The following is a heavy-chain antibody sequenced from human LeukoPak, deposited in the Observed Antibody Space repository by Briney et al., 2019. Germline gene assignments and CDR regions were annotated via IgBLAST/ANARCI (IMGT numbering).Heavy chain of an antibody. V-gene: IGHV3-23*01. CDR2: ITASGGNT. J-gene: IGHJ4*02. D-gene: IGHD2-2*01. CDR3: AKLIPPVDCSRTSCYGFDY. Sequence: PGGSLRLSCAASGFTFSSYAMSWVRQAPGKGLEWVSAITASGGNTYYTDSVKGRFTISRDNSKNTLYLQMSSLRAEDTAVYYCAKLIPPVDCSRTSCYGFDYWGQGTLVTVSS. CDR1: GFTFSSYA.